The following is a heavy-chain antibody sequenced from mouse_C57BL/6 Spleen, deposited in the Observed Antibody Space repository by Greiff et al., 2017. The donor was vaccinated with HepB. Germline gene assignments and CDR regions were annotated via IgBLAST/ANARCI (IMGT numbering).Heavy chain of an antibody. CDR2: ISSGSSTI. J-gene: IGHJ4*01. CDR3: ARRDYYGSSYVYYAMDY. V-gene: IGHV5-17*01. D-gene: IGHD1-1*01. Sequence: EVQVVESGGGLVKPGGSLKLSCAASGFTFSDYGMHWVRQAPEKGLEWVAYISSGSSTIYYADTVKGRFTISRDNAKNTLFLQMTSLRSEDTAMYYCARRDYYGSSYVYYAMDYWGQGTSVTVSS. CDR1: GFTFSDYG.